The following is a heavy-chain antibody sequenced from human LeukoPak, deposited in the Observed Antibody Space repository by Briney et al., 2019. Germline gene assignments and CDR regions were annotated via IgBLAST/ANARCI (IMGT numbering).Heavy chain of an antibody. CDR2: IYYSGST. D-gene: IGHD4-23*01. V-gene: IGHV4-31*03. CDR3: ARLRVQNYGGNWGFDY. Sequence: SETLSLTCTVSGGSISSGGYYWSWIRQHPGKGLEWNGYIYYSGSTYYNPSLKSRVTISIDTSKNQFSLKLSSVTAADTAVYYCARLRVQNYGGNWGFDYWGQGTLVTVSS. J-gene: IGHJ4*02. CDR1: GGSISSGGYY.